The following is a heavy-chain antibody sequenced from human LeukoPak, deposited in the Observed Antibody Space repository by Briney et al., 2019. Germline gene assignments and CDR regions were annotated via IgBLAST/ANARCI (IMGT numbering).Heavy chain of an antibody. D-gene: IGHD5-18*01. CDR1: GYTFTGYY. Sequence: ASVKVSCKASGYTFTGYYMHWVRQAPGQGLEWMGRINPNSGGTNYAQKFQGRVTITRDTSASTAYMELSSLRSEDTAVYYCARTWIQLWLDYWGQGTLVTVSS. J-gene: IGHJ4*02. CDR2: INPNSGGT. CDR3: ARTWIQLWLDY. V-gene: IGHV1-2*06.